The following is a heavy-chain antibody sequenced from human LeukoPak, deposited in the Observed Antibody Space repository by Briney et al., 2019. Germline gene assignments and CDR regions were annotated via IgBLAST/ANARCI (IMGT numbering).Heavy chain of an antibody. CDR3: ARGVAVPAAIGYYGMDV. D-gene: IGHD2-2*01. J-gene: IGHJ6*02. Sequence: PSETLSLTCAVYGGSFSGYYWSWIRQPPGKGLEWIGEINHSGSTNYNPSLKSRVTISVDTSKNQFSLKLSSVTAADTAVYYCARGVAVPAAIGYYGMDVWGQGTTVTVSS. CDR2: INHSGST. CDR1: GGSFSGYY. V-gene: IGHV4-34*01.